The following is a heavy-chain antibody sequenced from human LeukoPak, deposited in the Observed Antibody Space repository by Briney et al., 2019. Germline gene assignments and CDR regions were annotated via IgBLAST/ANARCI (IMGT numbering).Heavy chain of an antibody. CDR3: AGLRGRPHAFDI. D-gene: IGHD5-12*01. CDR2: IYNSRST. Sequence: PSETLSLTCTVSGGSISSGGYYWRWTRQHPGKGLRWIGYIYNSRSTYYNPSLKSRVTISVDTSKNQFSVKLSSVSAADTAVYYCAGLRGRPHAFDIWGQGTVVTVSS. V-gene: IGHV4-31*03. J-gene: IGHJ3*02. CDR1: GGSISSGGYY.